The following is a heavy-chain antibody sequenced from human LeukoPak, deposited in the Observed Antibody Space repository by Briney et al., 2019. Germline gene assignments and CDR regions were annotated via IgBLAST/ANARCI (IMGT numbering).Heavy chain of an antibody. Sequence: PGGSLRLSCAASGFTFNSYAMNWVRQAPGRGLERVSTLSGGGGSTYYADSVKGRFTISRDNSKDTLYLQMNSLRAEDTAVYYCAESRSGYSYGFDYWGQGTLVTVSS. CDR2: LSGGGGST. CDR3: AESRSGYSYGFDY. J-gene: IGHJ4*02. D-gene: IGHD5-18*01. CDR1: GFTFNSYA. V-gene: IGHV3-23*01.